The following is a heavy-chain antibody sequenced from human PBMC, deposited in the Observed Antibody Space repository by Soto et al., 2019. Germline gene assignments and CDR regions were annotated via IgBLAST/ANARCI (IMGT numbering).Heavy chain of an antibody. CDR3: ARGLMNTAVYYFDY. CDR2: IRNKPYSYTT. J-gene: IGHJ4*02. Sequence: EVQLVESGGGLVQPGGSLRLSCAASGFIFSDHYMDWVRQAPGKGLEWVGRIRNKPYSYTTEYAASVKGRFTISRDDSKRSLYLQMNSLKTEDTAMYFCARGLMNTAVYYFDYWGQGTLVTVSS. CDR1: GFIFSDHY. V-gene: IGHV3-72*01. D-gene: IGHD3-16*01.